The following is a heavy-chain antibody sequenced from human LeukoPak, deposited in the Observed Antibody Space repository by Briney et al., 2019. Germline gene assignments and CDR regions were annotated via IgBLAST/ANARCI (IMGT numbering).Heavy chain of an antibody. CDR2: ISGYNGDT. CDR1: GYTFTSYD. CDR3: ARDRVSVTGVFDN. Sequence: ASVKVSCKASGYTFTSYDINWVRQAPGQGLEWMGWISGYNGDTNYAQKLQGRVSVTTDISTSTAYMELRSLRSDDTAVYYCARDRVSVTGVFDNWGQGTLVAVSS. D-gene: IGHD6-19*01. V-gene: IGHV1-18*01. J-gene: IGHJ4*02.